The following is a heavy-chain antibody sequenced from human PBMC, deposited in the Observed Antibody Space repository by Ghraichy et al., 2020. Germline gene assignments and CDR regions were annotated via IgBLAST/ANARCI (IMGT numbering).Heavy chain of an antibody. D-gene: IGHD5-18*01. CDR2: ITGSGGST. J-gene: IGHJ6*02. CDR3: AKDSGYIYTHGLDV. V-gene: IGHV3-23*01. Sequence: GGSLRLSCAASGFTFSSYAMSWVRQAPGKGLEWVSTITGSGGSTYYADSVKGRFTISRDNSKNTLYLKMNSLRADDTAVYYCAKDSGYIYTHGLDVWGQGTTVTVSS. CDR1: GFTFSSYA.